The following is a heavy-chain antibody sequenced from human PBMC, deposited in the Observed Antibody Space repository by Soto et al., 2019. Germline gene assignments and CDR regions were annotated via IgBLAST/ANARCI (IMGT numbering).Heavy chain of an antibody. CDR2: IWYDGSKK. D-gene: IGHD5-12*01. CDR1: GFTFSPCA. Sequence: QVQLVESGGGVVQPGKSLRLSCAASGFTFSPCAMHWVRQAPGKGLEWVAFIWYDGSKKYYADSVKGRFTISRDNFKNTVYLQMNSLRAEDTAVYYCARDPPYSGYAFDAWGQGTLVTVSS. J-gene: IGHJ5*02. V-gene: IGHV3-33*01. CDR3: ARDPPYSGYAFDA.